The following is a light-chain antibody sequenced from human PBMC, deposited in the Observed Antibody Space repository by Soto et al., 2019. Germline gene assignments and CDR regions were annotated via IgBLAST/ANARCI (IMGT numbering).Light chain of an antibody. CDR2: KAS. V-gene: IGKV1-5*03. J-gene: IGKJ1*01. Sequence: DIQMTQSPSTLSASVGDRVTITCRASQSISGWLAWYQQKPGKAPKLLIYKASSLESGVPSRFSGSGSGTAFTPTISSLQPDDFATFYCQQYNNYGSWTFGQGTKVEIK. CDR3: QQYNNYGSWT. CDR1: QSISGW.